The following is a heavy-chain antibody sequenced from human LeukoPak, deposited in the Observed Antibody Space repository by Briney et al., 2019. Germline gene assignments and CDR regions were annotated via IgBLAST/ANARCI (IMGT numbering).Heavy chain of an antibody. D-gene: IGHD3-3*01. Sequence: PSETLSLTCAVYGGSFSGYYWSWIRQPPGKGLEWIGEINHSGSTYYNPSLKSRVTISVDTSKNQFSLKLSSVTAADTAVYYCASSGTSKYYDFWSGYYIRWFDPWGQGTLVTVSS. V-gene: IGHV4-34*01. CDR1: GGSFSGYY. CDR3: ASSGTSKYYDFWSGYYIRWFDP. CDR2: INHSGST. J-gene: IGHJ5*02.